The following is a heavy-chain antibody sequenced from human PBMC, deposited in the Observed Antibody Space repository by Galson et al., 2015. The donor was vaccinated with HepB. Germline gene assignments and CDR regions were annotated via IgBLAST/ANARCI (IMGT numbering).Heavy chain of an antibody. Sequence: SLRLSCAASGFTFSSYAMAWVRQAPGRGLERVSTISRDSGEIHFADSVKGRFAISRDNSKNTLFLQMNSLRPEDTAIYFCARQAYAPFFEPWGQGTLVTVSS. CDR1: GFTFSSYA. CDR3: ARQAYAPFFEP. D-gene: IGHD3-9*01. J-gene: IGHJ5*02. V-gene: IGHV3-23*01. CDR2: ISRDSGEI.